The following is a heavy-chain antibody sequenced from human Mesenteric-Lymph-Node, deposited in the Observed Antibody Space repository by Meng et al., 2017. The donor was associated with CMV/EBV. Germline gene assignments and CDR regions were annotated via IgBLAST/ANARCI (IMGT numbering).Heavy chain of an antibody. CDR2: SNGGNGNT. CDR1: GYTFISYA. V-gene: IGHV1-3*02. CDR3: ARGPSYDILTGLYAFDI. D-gene: IGHD3-9*01. Sequence: ASVKVSCKASGYTFISYAMNWVRQAPGQRLEWMGWSNGGNGNTNYSQEFQGRVTMTRNTSISTAYMELSSLRSEDTAVYYCARGPSYDILTGLYAFDIWGQGTMVTVSS. J-gene: IGHJ3*02.